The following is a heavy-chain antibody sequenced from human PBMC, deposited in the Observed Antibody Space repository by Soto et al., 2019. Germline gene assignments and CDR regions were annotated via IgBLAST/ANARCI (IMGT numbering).Heavy chain of an antibody. CDR1: GGSISSRDYY. D-gene: IGHD6-19*01. CDR2: IYYSGST. CDR3: ARSRIAVAGANSDFDY. J-gene: IGHJ4*02. Sequence: SETLSLTCTVSGGSISSRDYYWSWIRQPLGKGLEWIGYIYYSGSTYYNPSLKSRVTISVDTSKNQLSLKLSSVTAADTAVYYCARSRIAVAGANSDFDYWGQGTLVTVSS. V-gene: IGHV4-30-4*01.